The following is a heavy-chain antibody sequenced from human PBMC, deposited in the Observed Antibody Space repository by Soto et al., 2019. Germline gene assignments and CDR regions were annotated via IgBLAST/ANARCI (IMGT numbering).Heavy chain of an antibody. CDR1: GGSISSGGYY. V-gene: IGHV4-31*03. D-gene: IGHD4-17*01. CDR2: IYYSGST. CDR3: ARFREAPVTTSFDY. Sequence: SETLSLTCTVSGGSISSGGYYWSWIRQHPGKGLEWIGYIYYSGSTYYNPSLKSRVTISVDTSKNQFSLKLSSVTAADTAVYYCARFREAPVTTSFDYWGQGTLVTVSS. J-gene: IGHJ4*02.